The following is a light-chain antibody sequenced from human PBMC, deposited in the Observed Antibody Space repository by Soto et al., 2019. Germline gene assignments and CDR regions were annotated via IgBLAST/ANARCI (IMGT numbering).Light chain of an antibody. Sequence: DIQMTQSPSTLSASEGDRVTITCRASHSISTWLAWYQQKPGKAPKLLIYKASSLESGGPSRFSGSGSGTEFTLTITSLMPEDFATYYCQQYDSYPWTCGQGTKVEIK. J-gene: IGKJ1*01. V-gene: IGKV1-5*03. CDR1: HSISTW. CDR3: QQYDSYPWT. CDR2: KAS.